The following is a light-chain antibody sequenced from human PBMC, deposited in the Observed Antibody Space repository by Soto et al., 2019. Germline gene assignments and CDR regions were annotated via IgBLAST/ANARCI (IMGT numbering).Light chain of an antibody. CDR2: EVS. CDR3: TSYTSSSTLDV. CDR1: SSDVGGYNH. Sequence: QSVLTQPASVSGSPGQSITISCTGTSSDVGGYNHVSWYQQHPGKAPKLMIYEVSNRPLGVPNRFSGSKSGNTASLTISGLQAEDEADYYCTSYTSSSTLDVFGTGTKVTVL. V-gene: IGLV2-14*01. J-gene: IGLJ1*01.